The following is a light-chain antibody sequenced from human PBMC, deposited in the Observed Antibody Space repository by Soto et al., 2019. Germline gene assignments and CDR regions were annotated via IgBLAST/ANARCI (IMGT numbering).Light chain of an antibody. CDR1: SSDVGGYNY. V-gene: IGLV2-14*01. CDR2: DVS. J-gene: IGLJ2*01. Sequence: QSALTQPASVSGSPGQSITISCTGTSSDVGGYNYVSWYQQHPGKAPKLMIYDVSNRPSGVSNRFSGSKSGNTASLTISGLQADDEADYYCSSYTSSSTRVFGGGTKVTVI. CDR3: SSYTSSSTRV.